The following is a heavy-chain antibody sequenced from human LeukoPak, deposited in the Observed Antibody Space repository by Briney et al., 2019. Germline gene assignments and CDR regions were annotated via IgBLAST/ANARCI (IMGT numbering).Heavy chain of an antibody. J-gene: IGHJ6*03. V-gene: IGHV3-23*01. D-gene: IGHD3-10*01. Sequence: GGSLRLSCAASGFTFSSCGMRWVRQAPGRGLEGVSALCDSGGSTFYADSVKGRFTISRDNSKNTLYLQMNRLTAEDTAVYYLSKGAAVSSKSITMIRGTRRYYYYMYVSGTGNTV. CDR2: LCDSGGST. CDR3: SKGAAVSSKSITMIRGTRRYYYYMYV. CDR1: GFTFSSCG.